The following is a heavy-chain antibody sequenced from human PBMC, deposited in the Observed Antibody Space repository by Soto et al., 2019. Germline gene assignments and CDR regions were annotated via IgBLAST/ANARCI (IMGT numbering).Heavy chain of an antibody. CDR1: GFSCCSYS. J-gene: IGHJ5*02. Sequence: PGGSLRHSCAACGFSCCSYSMNWVSQAPGKGLEWVSYISSSSSTIYYADSVKGRFTISRDNAKNSLYLQMNSLRDEDTAVYYCARESRFLEWLSLNWFDPWGQGTLVTVSS. CDR2: ISSSSSTI. D-gene: IGHD3-3*01. V-gene: IGHV3-48*02. CDR3: ARESRFLEWLSLNWFDP.